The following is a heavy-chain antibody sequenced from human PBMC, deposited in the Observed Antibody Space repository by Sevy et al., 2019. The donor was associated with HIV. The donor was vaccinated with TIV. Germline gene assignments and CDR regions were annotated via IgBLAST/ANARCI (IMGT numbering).Heavy chain of an antibody. CDR3: ATFMYDYESGDYTAHDF. CDR2: LDPQDGEP. J-gene: IGHJ4*02. Sequence: ASVKVSCKVSGYSFTEIPMHWVRQTPGKGLEWMGGLDPQDGEPIYAQDFQGRVTMTEDKFTDTVYMELGGLRYEDTAIYYCATFMYDYESGDYTAHDFWGQGTLVTVSS. CDR1: GYSFTEIP. D-gene: IGHD3-22*01. V-gene: IGHV1-24*01.